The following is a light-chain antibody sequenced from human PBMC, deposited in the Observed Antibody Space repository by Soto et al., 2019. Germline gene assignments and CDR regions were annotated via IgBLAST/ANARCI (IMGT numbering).Light chain of an antibody. CDR1: QSVLYSSNNNNY. CDR2: WAS. V-gene: IGKV4-1*01. CDR3: QQYYSTPT. Sequence: DIVMTQSPDSLAVSLGERATINCKSSQSVLYSSNNNNYLAWYQQKPGQPPNLLIDWASTRESGVPERFSGSVSGTDFTLTISSLQAEDVAVYYCQQYYSTPTFGPGTKVDIK. J-gene: IGKJ3*01.